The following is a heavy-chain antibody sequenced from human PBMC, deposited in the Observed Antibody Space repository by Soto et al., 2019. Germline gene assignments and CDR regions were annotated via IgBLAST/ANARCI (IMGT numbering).Heavy chain of an antibody. J-gene: IGHJ6*02. CDR1: GFTFSSYW. V-gene: IGHV3-7*01. CDR2: IKQDGSEK. D-gene: IGHD2-21*01. CDR3: ARESGGESFYYGMDV. Sequence: EVQLVESGGGLVQPGGSLRLSCAASGFTFSSYWMSWVRQAPGKGLEWVANIKQDGSEKYYVDSVKGQFTISRDSAKNSLYLQMNSLRAEDTVVYYCARESGGESFYYGMDVWGQGTTVTVSS.